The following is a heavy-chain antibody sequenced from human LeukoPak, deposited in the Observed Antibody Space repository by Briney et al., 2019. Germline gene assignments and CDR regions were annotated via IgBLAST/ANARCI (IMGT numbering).Heavy chain of an antibody. CDR1: GYSFTTYD. Sequence: GASVKVSCKASGYSFTTYDINWVRQATGQGLEWMGWMNPNSGNKGYAQRFQGRVTMTRDTSISTAYMELKSLTSEDRAVYYCAKNVRDTGTFDYWGQGTLVTVSS. J-gene: IGHJ4*02. D-gene: IGHD5-18*01. CDR2: MNPNSGNK. V-gene: IGHV1-8*01. CDR3: AKNVRDTGTFDY.